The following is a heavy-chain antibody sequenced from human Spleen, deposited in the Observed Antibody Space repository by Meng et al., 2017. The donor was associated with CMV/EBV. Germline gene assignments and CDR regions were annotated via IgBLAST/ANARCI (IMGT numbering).Heavy chain of an antibody. D-gene: IGHD5-12*01. CDR3: TTVSYSGYAMDV. Sequence: LGFTFSKAWMSWVRQAPGKGLEWVGLIKSKTDGGTTDYPAPVKGRFTISRDDSKNTLYLQINSLKTDDTAVYFCTTVSYSGYAMDVWGQGTTVTVSS. V-gene: IGHV3-15*01. J-gene: IGHJ6*02. CDR2: IKSKTDGGTT. CDR1: GFTFSKAW.